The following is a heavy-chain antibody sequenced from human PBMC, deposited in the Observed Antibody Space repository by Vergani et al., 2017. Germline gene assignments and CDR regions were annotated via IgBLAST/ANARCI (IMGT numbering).Heavy chain of an antibody. CDR3: ASGKYYSDSTSHFRGRYFDV. Sequence: QMQLQESGPGLVKASETLSLTCTVSGDSIISRSYYWGWIRQPPGKGLEWIGSIYNSGNGDSSSSLRSRVTISADTSKNQFSLRLTSVTAADTAVYYCASGKYYSDSTSHFRGRYFDVWGRGSQV. D-gene: IGHD3-16*01. CDR1: GDSIISRSYY. V-gene: IGHV4-39*01. J-gene: IGHJ2*01. CDR2: IYNSGNG.